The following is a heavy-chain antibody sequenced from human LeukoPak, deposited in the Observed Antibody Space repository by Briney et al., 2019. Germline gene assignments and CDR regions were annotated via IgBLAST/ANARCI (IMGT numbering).Heavy chain of an antibody. CDR3: AKFHSYRLLGPTDDY. D-gene: IGHD2-2*01. CDR2: IRYDGSNK. CDR1: GFTFSSYG. V-gene: IGHV3-30*02. Sequence: GGSLRLSCAASGFTFSSYGIHWVRQAPGKGLEWVAFIRYDGSNKYYADSVKGRFTISRDNSKNTLYLQMNSLRAEDTAVYYCAKFHSYRLLGPTDDYWGQGTLVTVSS. J-gene: IGHJ4*02.